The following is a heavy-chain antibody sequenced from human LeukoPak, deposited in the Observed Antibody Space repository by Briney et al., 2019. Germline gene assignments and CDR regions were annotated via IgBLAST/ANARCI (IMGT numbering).Heavy chain of an antibody. CDR3: AGYSSSLDAFDI. V-gene: IGHV3-23*01. CDR1: GFTFSSYG. CDR2: ISGSGGST. J-gene: IGHJ3*02. Sequence: GGSLRLSCAASGFTFSSYGMSWVRQAPGKGLEWVSAISGSGGSTYYADSVKGRFTISRDNAKNSLYLQMNSLRAEDTAVYYCAGYSSSLDAFDIWGQGTMVTVSS. D-gene: IGHD6-13*01.